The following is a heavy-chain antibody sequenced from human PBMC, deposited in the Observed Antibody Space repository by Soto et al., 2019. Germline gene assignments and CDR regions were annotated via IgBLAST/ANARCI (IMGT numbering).Heavy chain of an antibody. CDR1: GGIFSTYA. V-gene: IGHV1-69*01. J-gene: IGHJ4*02. Sequence: QVQLVQSGAEVKKPGSSVKVSCKASGGIFSTYAISWLRQAPGQGLEWVGGIIPLVGTPNYAQRFQGRVTITADESTSTAYMELSRVRSEDTAVYYCARDRDDYGSGNYYNRIDFWGQGTLVTVSS. CDR3: ARDRDDYGSGNYYNRIDF. CDR2: IIPLVGTP. D-gene: IGHD3-10*01.